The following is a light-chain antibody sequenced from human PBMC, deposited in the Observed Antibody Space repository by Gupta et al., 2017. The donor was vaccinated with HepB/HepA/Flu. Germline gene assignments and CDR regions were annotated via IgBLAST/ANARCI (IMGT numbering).Light chain of an antibody. V-gene: IGLV3-19*01. J-gene: IGLJ1*01. CDR2: AKN. CDR3: NSRDSRGNHLHYV. Sequence: SSELTQDPAVSVALGQTVRITCQGDSLRGNFASWYQQKPGQAPVLVTYAKNSRPSGIPDRFSGSSSGNTASLTITWAQAEDEADYYCNSRDSRGNHLHYVFGTGTKVTVL. CDR1: SLRGNF.